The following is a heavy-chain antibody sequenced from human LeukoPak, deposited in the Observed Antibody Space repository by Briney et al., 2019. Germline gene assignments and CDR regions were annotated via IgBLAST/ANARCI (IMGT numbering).Heavy chain of an antibody. Sequence: SETLSLTCTVSGGSIRSYYWSWIRQPPGKGLEWIAYIYYSGSTNYNPSLKSRVTISVDTSKNQFSLKLSSVTAADTAVYYCARGSYPHYYYYMDVWGKGTTVTVSS. CDR3: ARGSYPHYYYYMDV. V-gene: IGHV4-59*01. CDR2: IYYSGST. J-gene: IGHJ6*03. D-gene: IGHD1-26*01. CDR1: GGSIRSYY.